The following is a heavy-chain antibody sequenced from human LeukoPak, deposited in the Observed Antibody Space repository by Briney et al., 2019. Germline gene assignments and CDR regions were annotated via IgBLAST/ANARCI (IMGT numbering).Heavy chain of an antibody. J-gene: IGHJ4*02. Sequence: GASVKVSCKASGGTFSSYTISWVRQAPGQGLEWMGRIIPILGIANYAQKFQGRVTITADKSTSTAYMELSSLRSEDTAVYYCAREETDFWSGYFDYWGQGTLVTVSS. CDR2: IIPILGIA. D-gene: IGHD3-3*01. CDR1: GGTFSSYT. CDR3: AREETDFWSGYFDY. V-gene: IGHV1-69*04.